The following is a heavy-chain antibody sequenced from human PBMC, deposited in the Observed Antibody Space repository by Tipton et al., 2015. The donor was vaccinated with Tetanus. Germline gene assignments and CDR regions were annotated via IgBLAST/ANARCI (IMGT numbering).Heavy chain of an antibody. CDR3: ARGPFAYDR. CDR1: GGSISSSSYY. Sequence: TLSLTCTVSGGSISSSSYYWGWIRQPPGKGPDWIGSVYYSGTTYSNPSLKSRVSISIDTSKNQFSLKLSSVVAADTAVYYCARGPFAYDRWGQGALVTVSS. J-gene: IGHJ5*02. V-gene: IGHV4-39*01. CDR2: VYYSGTT.